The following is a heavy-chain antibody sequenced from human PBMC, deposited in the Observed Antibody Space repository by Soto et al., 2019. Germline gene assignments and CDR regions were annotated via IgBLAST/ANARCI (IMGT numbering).Heavy chain of an antibody. CDR3: TSRDYYDSDFDY. V-gene: IGHV3-15*01. D-gene: IGHD3-22*01. J-gene: IGHJ4*02. Sequence: SLRLSCAASGFTFSNAWMSWVRQAPGKGLEWVGRIKSKTDGGTTDYAAPVKGRFTISRDDSKNTLYLQMNSLKTEDTAVYYCTSRDYYDSDFDYWGQGTLVTVSS. CDR1: GFTFSNAW. CDR2: IKSKTDGGTT.